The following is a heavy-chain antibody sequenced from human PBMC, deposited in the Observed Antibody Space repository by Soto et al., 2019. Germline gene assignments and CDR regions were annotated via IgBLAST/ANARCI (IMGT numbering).Heavy chain of an antibody. Sequence: GGSLRLSCAASGFTLSSYGMHWVRQAPGKGLEWVAVISYDGSDKYYADFVKGRFTISRDNSKNTLYLQMNSLRAEDTAVYYCAKYVAAAGTSYFDYWGQGTLVTVSS. CDR1: GFTLSSYG. V-gene: IGHV3-30*18. J-gene: IGHJ4*02. CDR3: AKYVAAAGTSYFDY. D-gene: IGHD6-13*01. CDR2: ISYDGSDK.